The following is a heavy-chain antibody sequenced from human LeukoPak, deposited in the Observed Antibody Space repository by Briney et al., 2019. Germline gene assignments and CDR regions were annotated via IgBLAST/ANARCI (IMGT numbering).Heavy chain of an antibody. D-gene: IGHD6-19*01. Sequence: GESLKISCKGSGYSFTSYWIGWVRQMPGKGLEWMGIIHPGDSDTRYSPSFQGQVTISADKSISTAYLQWSSLKASDTAMYYCARFEGSGSNYYYYGMDVWGQGTTVTVSS. J-gene: IGHJ6*02. V-gene: IGHV5-51*01. CDR2: IHPGDSDT. CDR1: GYSFTSYW. CDR3: ARFEGSGSNYYYYGMDV.